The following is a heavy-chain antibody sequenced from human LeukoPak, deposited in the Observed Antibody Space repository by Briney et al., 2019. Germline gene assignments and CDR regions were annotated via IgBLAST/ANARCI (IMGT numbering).Heavy chain of an antibody. Sequence: GGSLRLSCATSGFTFSSYAISWVRQAPGKGLEWVSGIGASGGSTYYADSVKGRFTISRDNSKNTLYLQMNSLRTEDTAVYYCAKAEGYDILTGLDYWGQGTLVTVSS. D-gene: IGHD3-9*01. J-gene: IGHJ4*02. V-gene: IGHV3-23*01. CDR1: GFTFSSYA. CDR3: AKAEGYDILTGLDY. CDR2: IGASGGST.